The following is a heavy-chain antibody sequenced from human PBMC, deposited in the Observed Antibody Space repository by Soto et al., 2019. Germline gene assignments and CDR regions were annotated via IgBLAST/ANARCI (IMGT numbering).Heavy chain of an antibody. J-gene: IGHJ6*03. CDR2: IKSKTDGGTT. CDR1: GFTFSNAW. Sequence: GGSLRLSCAASGFTFSNAWMSWVRQAPGKGLEWGGRIKSKTDGGTTDYAAPVKGRFTISRDDSKNTLYLQMNSLKTEDTAVYYCTTGGCSSTSCYRVYYYYMDVWRKGTTVTVSS. CDR3: TTGGCSSTSCYRVYYYYMDV. D-gene: IGHD2-2*02. V-gene: IGHV3-15*01.